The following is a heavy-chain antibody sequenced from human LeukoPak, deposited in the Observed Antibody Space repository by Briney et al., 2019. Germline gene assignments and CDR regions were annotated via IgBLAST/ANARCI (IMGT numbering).Heavy chain of an antibody. CDR2: IWYDGTSK. Sequence: PGRSLRLSCAASGFSLSAYGVHWVRQAPGKGLEWVAVIWYDGTSKDYADSVKGRFTFSRDNSKNTLYLQMNSLRAEDTAVYYCAKECSTSCYEDWGQGTLVTVSS. CDR3: AKECSTSCYED. J-gene: IGHJ4*02. V-gene: IGHV3-33*06. D-gene: IGHD2-2*01. CDR1: GFSLSAYG.